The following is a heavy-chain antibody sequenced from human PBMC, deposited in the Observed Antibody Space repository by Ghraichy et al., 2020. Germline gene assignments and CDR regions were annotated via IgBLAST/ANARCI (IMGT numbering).Heavy chain of an antibody. J-gene: IGHJ4*02. CDR3: IRDVGDRY. V-gene: IGHV3-73*01. CDR2: IRSKANSYAT. CDR1: GFTFSGSA. Sequence: GGSLRLSCAASGFTFSGSAMHWVRQASGKGLEWVGRIRSKANSYATTYAASVKGRFTISRDDSKNTAYLQMTSLKTEDTAVYYCIRDVGDRYWGQGTLVTVSS. D-gene: IGHD1-26*01.